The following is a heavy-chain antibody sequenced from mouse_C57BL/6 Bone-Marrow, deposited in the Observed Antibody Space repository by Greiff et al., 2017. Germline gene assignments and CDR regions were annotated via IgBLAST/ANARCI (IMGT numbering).Heavy chain of an antibody. CDR3: TGPYGSSYDWYFDV. CDR2: IYPGNSDT. Sequence: VQLQQSGTVLARPGASVKMSCKTSGYTFTSYWMHWVKQRPGQGLEWIGAIYPGNSDTSYNQKFKGKAKLTAVTSASTAYMELSSLTNEDSAVYYCTGPYGSSYDWYFDVWGTGTTVTVSS. CDR1: GYTFTSYW. D-gene: IGHD1-1*01. V-gene: IGHV1-5*01. J-gene: IGHJ1*03.